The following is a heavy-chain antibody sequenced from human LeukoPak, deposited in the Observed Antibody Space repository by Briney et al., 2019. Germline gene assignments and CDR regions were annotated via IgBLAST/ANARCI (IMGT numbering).Heavy chain of an antibody. Sequence: SVKVSCKASGGTFSSYAISWVRQAPGQGLEWMGGIIPIFGTANYAQKFQGRVTITTDESTSTAYMELNSLRSEDTAVYYCARASSGTMCSSTSCYLPVDYVYWGQGTLVTVSS. CDR1: GGTFSSYA. J-gene: IGHJ4*02. D-gene: IGHD2-2*01. V-gene: IGHV1-69*05. CDR3: ARASSGTMCSSTSCYLPVDYVY. CDR2: IIPIFGTA.